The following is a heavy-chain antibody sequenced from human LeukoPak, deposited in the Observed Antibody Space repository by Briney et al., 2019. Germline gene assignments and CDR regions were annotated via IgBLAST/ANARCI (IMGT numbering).Heavy chain of an antibody. CDR1: GSSISSYY. V-gene: IGHV4-59*01. CDR2: IYYSGSS. J-gene: IGHJ4*02. CDR3: VRDFYYRADF. D-gene: IGHD3-10*01. Sequence: PSETLSLTCTVSGSSISSYYWTWSRQPPGKGLEWIGYIYYSGSSNYNPSLKSRVTISVDTSKNQFSLKLSSVTAADTAVYYCVRDFYYRADFWGQGTLVTVSS.